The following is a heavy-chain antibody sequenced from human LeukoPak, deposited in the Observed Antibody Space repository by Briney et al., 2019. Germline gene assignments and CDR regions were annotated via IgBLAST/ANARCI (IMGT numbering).Heavy chain of an antibody. J-gene: IGHJ4*02. CDR3: ARSGSGYLRYYFDY. Sequence: SETLSLTCAVSGGSISSSNWWSWVRQPPGKGLEWIGEIYHSGSTNYNPSLKSRVTISVDKSKNQFSLKLSSVTAADTAVYYCARSGSGYLRYYFDYWGQGTLVTVSS. CDR1: GGSISSSNW. D-gene: IGHD5-12*01. CDR2: IYHSGST. V-gene: IGHV4-4*02.